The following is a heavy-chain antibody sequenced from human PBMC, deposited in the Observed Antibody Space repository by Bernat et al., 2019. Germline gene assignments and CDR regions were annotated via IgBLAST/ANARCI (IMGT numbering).Heavy chain of an antibody. J-gene: IGHJ2*01. V-gene: IGHV3-23*01. CDR2: ISGSGGST. Sequence: EVQLLESGGGLVQPGGSLRLSCAASGFTFSSYAMSWVCQAPGKGLEWVSAISGSGGSTYYADSVKGRFTISRDNSKNTLYLQMNSLRAEDTAVYYCAKLEMATNWYFDLWGRGTLVTVSS. D-gene: IGHD5-24*01. CDR1: GFTFSSYA. CDR3: AKLEMATNWYFDL.